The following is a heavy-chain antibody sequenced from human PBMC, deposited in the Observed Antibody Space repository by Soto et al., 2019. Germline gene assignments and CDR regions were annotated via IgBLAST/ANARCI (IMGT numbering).Heavy chain of an antibody. V-gene: IGHV4-30-2*01. J-gene: IGHJ3*02. Sequence: SETLSLTCAVSGGSLSSIAYSWSWIRQPPGKGVEGIGFIYQSGSTYYNPSLKSRLTMSLDRPRNQFSMKLSSVTAADTAVYYCARELLYYDSSGYSSDDAFHXWGQATMVTVS. CDR3: ARELLYYDSSGYSSDDAFHX. D-gene: IGHD3-22*01. CDR2: IYQSGST. CDR1: GGSLSSIAYS.